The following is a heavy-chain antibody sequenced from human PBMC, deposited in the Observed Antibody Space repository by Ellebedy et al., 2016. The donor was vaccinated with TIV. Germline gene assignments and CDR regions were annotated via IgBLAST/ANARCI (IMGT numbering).Heavy chain of an antibody. CDR1: GGSISSRTRY. CDR2: VYFIGTT. J-gene: IGHJ6*02. CDR3: STARRDPLYYGVDV. D-gene: IGHD6-13*01. V-gene: IGHV4-39*01. Sequence: MPSETLSLTCTVSGGSISSRTRYWGWFRQTPEKGLEWIGTVYFIGTTYYNPSLSGRITISADTSNNQFSLKLTSVTAADTAVYYFSTARRDPLYYGVDVWGRGTTVTVSS.